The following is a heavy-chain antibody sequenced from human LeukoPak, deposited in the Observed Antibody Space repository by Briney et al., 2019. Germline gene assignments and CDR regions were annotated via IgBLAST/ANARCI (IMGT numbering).Heavy chain of an antibody. Sequence: SETLSLTCTVSGGSISSHYWGWIRQPPGKGLEWIGYIYYSGSTNYNPSLKSRVTISVDTSKNQFSLKLSSVTAADTAVYYCARGSPVGPDYMDVWGKGTTVTVSS. CDR1: GGSISSHY. J-gene: IGHJ6*03. V-gene: IGHV4-59*11. CDR3: ARGSPVGPDYMDV. CDR2: IYYSGST. D-gene: IGHD2-15*01.